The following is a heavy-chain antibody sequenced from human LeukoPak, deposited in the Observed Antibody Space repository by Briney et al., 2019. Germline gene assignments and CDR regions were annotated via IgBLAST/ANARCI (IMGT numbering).Heavy chain of an antibody. D-gene: IGHD5-12*01. CDR1: GGSFSGYY. J-gene: IGHJ4*02. CDR2: IYYSGGT. V-gene: IGHV4-34*09. CDR3: ASHSGGYAY. Sequence: PSQTLSLTCAVYGGSFSGYYWSWIRQPPGKGLEWIGYIYYSGGTYYSPSLKSRVTISVDTSKNQFSLKVSSVTAADTAVYYCASHSGGYAYWGQGTLVTVSS.